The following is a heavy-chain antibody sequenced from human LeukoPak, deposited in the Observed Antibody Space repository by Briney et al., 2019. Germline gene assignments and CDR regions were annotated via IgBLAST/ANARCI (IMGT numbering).Heavy chain of an antibody. CDR1: GYTFSGYS. V-gene: IGHV1-46*01. CDR3: ARDWAHGSFDY. J-gene: IGHJ4*02. Sequence: ASVKVSCKASGYTFSGYSMHWVRQAPGQGPEWMGMINPSSGSATYAQKFQGSVTMTRDTSTTTLYMELSSLRSEDTAVYYCARDWAHGSFDYWGQGTPV. D-gene: IGHD3-10*01. CDR2: INPSSGSA.